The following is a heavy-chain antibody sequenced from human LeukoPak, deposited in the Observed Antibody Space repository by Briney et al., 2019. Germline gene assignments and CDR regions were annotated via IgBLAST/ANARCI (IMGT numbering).Heavy chain of an antibody. D-gene: IGHD1-14*01. CDR3: ARGAHPGFSYYYYYMDV. Sequence: SETLSLTCTVSGGSISSYYWSWIRQPAGKGLEWIGRIYTSGSTNYNPSLKSRVTMSVDTSKNQFSLKLSSVTAADTAVYYCARGAHPGFSYYYYYMDVWGKGTTVTVSS. CDR1: GGSISSYY. CDR2: IYTSGST. J-gene: IGHJ6*03. V-gene: IGHV4-4*07.